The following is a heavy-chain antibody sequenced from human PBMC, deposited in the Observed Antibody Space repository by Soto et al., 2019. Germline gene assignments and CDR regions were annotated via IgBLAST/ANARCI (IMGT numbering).Heavy chain of an antibody. Sequence: GGSLRLSCAASGFTFSSYVMSWVRQAPGKGLEWVSVISGSGGSTYYADSVKGRFTISRDNSKNTLYLQMNSLRADDTAVYYCAKGYYDILTGPQGWGQGTLVTVSS. V-gene: IGHV3-23*01. CDR1: GFTFSSYV. CDR3: AKGYYDILTGPQG. CDR2: ISGSGGST. D-gene: IGHD3-9*01. J-gene: IGHJ4*02.